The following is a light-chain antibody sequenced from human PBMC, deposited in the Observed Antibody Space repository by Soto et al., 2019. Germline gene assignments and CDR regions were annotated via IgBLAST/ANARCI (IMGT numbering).Light chain of an antibody. CDR1: QSVSSN. CDR3: QQYKNWPET. Sequence: EIVMTQSPATLSVSPGERATLSCRASQSVSSNLAWYQQKPGQAPRLLIYGASTRATGIPARFSGSGSGTEFTLTISRLQSEDFAVYYCQQYKNWPETFGQGTKVELK. CDR2: GAS. V-gene: IGKV3-15*01. J-gene: IGKJ1*01.